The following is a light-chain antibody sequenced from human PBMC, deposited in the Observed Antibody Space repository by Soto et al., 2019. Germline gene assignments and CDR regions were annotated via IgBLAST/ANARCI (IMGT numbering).Light chain of an antibody. CDR2: AND. V-gene: IGLV1-44*01. Sequence: QSVLTQPPSVSGTPGQRVTISGSGSRSNIGGNAVTWYQQFPGTAPKHRIYANDQRPSGFSDRLSGSKSSTYASLAISGLQSEDEADYYCAVLDDNLRGLFGGGTKLTV. CDR3: AVLDDNLRGL. J-gene: IGLJ2*01. CDR1: RSNIGGNA.